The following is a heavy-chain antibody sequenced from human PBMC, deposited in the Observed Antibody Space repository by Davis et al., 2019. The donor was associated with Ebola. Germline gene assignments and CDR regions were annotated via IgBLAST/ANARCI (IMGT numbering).Heavy chain of an antibody. D-gene: IGHD6-19*01. CDR3: AKDTSNVWFDV. V-gene: IGHV3-9*01. CDR2: IEWNGGGI. Sequence: SLKISCAASGFTFHDYAMHWVRQAPGKGLEWVSSIEWNGGGIGYADSVKGRFTISRDNAKNTLYLQMNSLRVEDTAIYYCAKDTSNVWFDVWGQGTMVTVSS. J-gene: IGHJ3*01. CDR1: GFTFHDYA.